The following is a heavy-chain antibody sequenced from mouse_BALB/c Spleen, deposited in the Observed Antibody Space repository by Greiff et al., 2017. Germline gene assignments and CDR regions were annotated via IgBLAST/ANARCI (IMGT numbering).Heavy chain of an antibody. CDR2: ISYDGSN. J-gene: IGHJ4*01. CDR3: ARRNWDGGYYAMDY. Sequence: EVKLMESGPGLVKPSQSLSLTCSVTGYSITSGYYWNWIRQFPGNKLEWMGYISYDGSNNYNPSLKNRISITRDTSKNQFFLKLNSVTTEDTATYYCARRNWDGGYYAMDYWGQGTSVTVSS. V-gene: IGHV3-6*02. D-gene: IGHD4-1*01. CDR1: GYSITSGYY.